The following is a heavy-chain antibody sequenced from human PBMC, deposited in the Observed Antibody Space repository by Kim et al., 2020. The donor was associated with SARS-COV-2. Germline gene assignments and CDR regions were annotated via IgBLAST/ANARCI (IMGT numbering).Heavy chain of an antibody. D-gene: IGHD3-10*01. CDR1: GFTFSIYW. CDR3: ARYITMDR. Sequence: GGSLRLSCAASGFTFSIYWMSWVRQAPGKGLEWVANIKQDGSEKYYVDSVKGRFTISRDNAKNSLYLQMNSLRAEDTAVYYCARYITMDRWGQGTLVTVSS. V-gene: IGHV3-7*03. J-gene: IGHJ4*02. CDR2: IKQDGSEK.